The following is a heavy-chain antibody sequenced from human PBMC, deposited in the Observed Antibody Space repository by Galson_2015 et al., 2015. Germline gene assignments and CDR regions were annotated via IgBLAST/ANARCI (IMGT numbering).Heavy chain of an antibody. J-gene: IGHJ5*02. D-gene: IGHD6-13*01. Sequence: SVKVSCKASGYTFTGYYMHWVRQAPGQGLEWMGWINPNSGGTNYAQKFQGWVTMTRDTSISTAYMELSRLRSDDTAVYYCARGGYGSSWYPEGWFDPWGQGTLVTVSS. CDR2: INPNSGGT. CDR3: ARGGYGSSWYPEGWFDP. CDR1: GYTFTGYY. V-gene: IGHV1-2*04.